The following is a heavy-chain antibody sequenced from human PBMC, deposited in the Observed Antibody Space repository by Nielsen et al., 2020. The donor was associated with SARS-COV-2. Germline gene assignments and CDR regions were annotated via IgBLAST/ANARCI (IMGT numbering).Heavy chain of an antibody. CDR2: IYYSGST. CDR1: GGSISSGGYY. J-gene: IGHJ4*02. CDR3: ARDGVVGATGLDY. Sequence: SETLSLTCTVSGGSISSGGYYWSWIRQHPGKGLEWIGYIYYSGSTYYNPSLKSRVTISVDTSKNQFSLKLSSVTAADTAVYYCARDGVVGATGLDYWGQGTLVTVSS. V-gene: IGHV4-31*03. D-gene: IGHD1-26*01.